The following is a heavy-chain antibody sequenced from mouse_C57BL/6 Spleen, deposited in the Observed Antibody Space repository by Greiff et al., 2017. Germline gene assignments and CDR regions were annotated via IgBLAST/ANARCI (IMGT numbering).Heavy chain of an antibody. CDR3: ARSYDGYYRYFDV. D-gene: IGHD2-3*01. CDR1: GYTFTSYW. Sequence: VQLQQSGAELAKPGASVKLSCKASGYTFTSYWMHWVKQRPGQGLEWIGYINPSSGYNKYNQKFKDKATLTADKSSSTAYMQLSNLTYVDSAVYYCARSYDGYYRYFDVWGTGTTVTVSS. V-gene: IGHV1-7*01. CDR2: INPSSGYN. J-gene: IGHJ1*03.